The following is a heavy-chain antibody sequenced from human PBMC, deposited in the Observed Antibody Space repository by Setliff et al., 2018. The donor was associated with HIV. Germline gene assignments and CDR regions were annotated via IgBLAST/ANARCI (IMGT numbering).Heavy chain of an antibody. CDR1: GGSISTSRYY. Sequence: PSETLSLTCTVSGGSISTSRYYWGWIRQPPGKGLEWIGSTNYRGNTYYNPSLKSRAAISVDTSKNQISLKLSSVTAADTAVYYCASLDGSESPYIYYYYMDVWGKGTAVTVSS. D-gene: IGHD3-10*01. J-gene: IGHJ6*03. CDR2: TNYRGNT. CDR3: ASLDGSESPYIYYYYMDV. V-gene: IGHV4-39*01.